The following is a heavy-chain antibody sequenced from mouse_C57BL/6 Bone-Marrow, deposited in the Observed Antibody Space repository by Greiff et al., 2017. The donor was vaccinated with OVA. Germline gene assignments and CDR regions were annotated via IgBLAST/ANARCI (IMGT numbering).Heavy chain of an antibody. D-gene: IGHD4-1*01. CDR1: GFTFSNYW. CDR3: TKLGYFDY. Sequence: EVKLMESGGGLVQPGGSMKLSCVASGFTFSNYWMNWVRQSPEKGLEWVAQIRLKSDNYATHYAESVKGRFTISRDDSKSSVYLQMNNLRAEDTGIYYCTKLGYFDYWGQGTTLTVSS. V-gene: IGHV6-3*01. CDR2: IRLKSDNYAT. J-gene: IGHJ2*01.